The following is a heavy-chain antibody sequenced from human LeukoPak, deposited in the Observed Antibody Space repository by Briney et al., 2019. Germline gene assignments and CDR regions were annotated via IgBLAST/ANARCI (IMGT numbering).Heavy chain of an antibody. CDR1: GYTFTSYD. CDR3: ARELPSDAFDI. V-gene: IGHV1-18*01. CDR2: ISACNGNT. J-gene: IGHJ3*02. Sequence: GASVKVSCKASGYTFTSYDINWVRQAPGQGLEWMGWISACNGNTNYAQKLQGRVTMTTDTSTSTAYMELRSLRSDDTAVYYCARELPSDAFDIWGQGTMVTVSS. D-gene: IGHD3-10*01.